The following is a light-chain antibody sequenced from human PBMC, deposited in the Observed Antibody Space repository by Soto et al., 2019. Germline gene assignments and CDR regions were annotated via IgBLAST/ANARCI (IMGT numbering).Light chain of an antibody. CDR2: AAS. CDR3: QQSYSSPWT. J-gene: IGKJ1*01. V-gene: IGKV1-39*01. CDR1: QTISSY. Sequence: DIQMTQSPSSRSASVGDRVTITCRPSQTISSYLNWYQQKPGKAPTLLIYAASNLQSGVPSRFSGSGSGTDFTLTISSLQPEDFATYYCQQSYSSPWTFGQGTKVDIK.